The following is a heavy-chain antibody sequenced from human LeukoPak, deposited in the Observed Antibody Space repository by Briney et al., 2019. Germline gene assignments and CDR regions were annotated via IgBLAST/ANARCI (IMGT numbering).Heavy chain of an antibody. CDR1: GFTFSNFW. CDR3: AREGMVRGVPDAFDL. CDR2: IKQDGIEK. J-gene: IGHJ3*01. Sequence: PGGSLRLSCAASGFTFSNFWMDWVRQVPGKRPEWVANIKQDGIEKYFLGSVKGRFAISRDNAKNLLYLQMTSLRVEDTAIYYCAREGMVRGVPDAFDLWGQGTMVTVSS. D-gene: IGHD3-10*01. V-gene: IGHV3-7*01.